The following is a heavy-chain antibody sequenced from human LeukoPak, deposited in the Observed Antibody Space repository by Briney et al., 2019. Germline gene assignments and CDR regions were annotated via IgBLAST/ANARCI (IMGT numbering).Heavy chain of an antibody. Sequence: GASVKVSCTASGYTFTGYYMHWVRQAPGQGLEWMGWINPNSGGTNYAQKFQGRVTMTRDTSISTAYMELSRLRSDDTAVYYCARGGGTGDYRASIDYWGQGTLVTVSS. CDR2: INPNSGGT. J-gene: IGHJ4*02. CDR3: ARGGGTGDYRASIDY. D-gene: IGHD7-27*01. V-gene: IGHV1-2*02. CDR1: GYTFTGYY.